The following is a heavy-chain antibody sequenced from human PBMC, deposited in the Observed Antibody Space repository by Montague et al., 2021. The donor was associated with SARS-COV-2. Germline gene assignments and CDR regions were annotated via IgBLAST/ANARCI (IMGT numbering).Heavy chain of an antibody. CDR2: ISYSGKT. D-gene: IGHD2-21*02. CDR3: VRGYVAAHGTLAACYSDY. V-gene: IGHV4-31*03. J-gene: IGHJ4*02. Sequence: TLSLTCIVSGGSISSYDSYWTWIRQHPGKGLEWIGYISYSGKTSYNLSLRSRLTISADTSDNQLSLKLTSVTATDTAVYYCVRGYVAAHGTLAACYSDYWGRGTLVTVSS. CDR1: GGSISSYDSY.